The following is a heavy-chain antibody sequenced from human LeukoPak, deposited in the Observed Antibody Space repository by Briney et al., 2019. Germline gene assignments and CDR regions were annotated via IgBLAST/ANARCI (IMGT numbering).Heavy chain of an antibody. CDR1: GGSFSGYY. D-gene: IGHD6-6*01. V-gene: IGHV4-34*01. Sequence: SETLSLTCAVYGGSFSGYYWSWIRQPPGKGLEWIGEINHSGSTNYNPSLKSRVTISVDTSKNQSSLKLSSVTAADTAVYYCARGSSRGDYWGQGTLVTVSS. CDR2: INHSGST. J-gene: IGHJ4*02. CDR3: ARGSSRGDY.